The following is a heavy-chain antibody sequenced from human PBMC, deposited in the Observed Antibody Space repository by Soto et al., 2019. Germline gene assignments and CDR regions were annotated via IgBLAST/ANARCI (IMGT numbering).Heavy chain of an antibody. J-gene: IGHJ3*02. D-gene: IGHD3-3*01. CDR2: ITGTGGNT. CDR1: GFTLSSYA. Sequence: EVQLLESGGGLVQPGGSLRVSCAASGFTLSSYAMNWVRQAPGKGLEWVSSITGTGGNTYYADAVKARFPISVDNCKNMLFLQMNSLRVEDTSIYYCPPGYDLWSGANAFGMWGQGTMVAVSS. V-gene: IGHV3-23*01. CDR3: PPGYDLWSGANAFGM.